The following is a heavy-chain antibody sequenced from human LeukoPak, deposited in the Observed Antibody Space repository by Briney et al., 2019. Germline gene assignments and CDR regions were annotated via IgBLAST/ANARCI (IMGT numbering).Heavy chain of an antibody. CDR2: ITSNGGST. J-gene: IGHJ4*02. CDR3: ARVRWSSAFDY. CDR1: GFSFSTYA. Sequence: PGGPLRLSCAASGFSFSTYAMHWVRQAPGKGLEYVAAITSNGGSTYYASSVKGRFTISRDNSKNTLYLQMGSLRAEDMAVYYCARVRWSSAFDYWGQGTLVTVSS. V-gene: IGHV3-64*01. D-gene: IGHD1-26*01.